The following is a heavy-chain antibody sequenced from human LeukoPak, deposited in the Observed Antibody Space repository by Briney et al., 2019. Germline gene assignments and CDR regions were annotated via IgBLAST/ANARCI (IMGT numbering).Heavy chain of an antibody. V-gene: IGHV3-11*03. D-gene: IGHD3-9*01. CDR2: ISSSGTYI. CDR3: ARQGGDILTGYLDY. Sequence: GGSLRLSCATSGFTFSDYYMSWIRQAPGKGLEWVSYISSSGTYISSADSVKGRFTISRDYPKNSLYLQMSSLRAEDTAVYYCARQGGDILTGYLDYWGQGTLVTVSS. J-gene: IGHJ4*02. CDR1: GFTFSDYY.